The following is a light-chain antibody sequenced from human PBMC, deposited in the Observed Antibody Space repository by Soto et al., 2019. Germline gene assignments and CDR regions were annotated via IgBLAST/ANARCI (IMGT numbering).Light chain of an antibody. V-gene: IGKV3-15*01. Sequence: EIVMTQSPATLSVSPGERATLSCRASQRLSSNLAWYQQKPGQAPRLLIYVVSTRATGVPARFSGSGSGTEFTLTISSLQSEDSAVYYCQQYNNWLALTFGGGTKVDIK. J-gene: IGKJ4*01. CDR1: QRLSSN. CDR3: QQYNNWLALT. CDR2: VVS.